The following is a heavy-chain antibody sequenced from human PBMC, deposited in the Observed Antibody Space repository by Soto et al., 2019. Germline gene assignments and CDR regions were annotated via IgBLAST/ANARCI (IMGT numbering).Heavy chain of an antibody. CDR1: GFTVSGDY. J-gene: IGHJ5*02. CDR2: IYTGGST. V-gene: IGHV3-66*04. Sequence: PGGSLRLSCAVSGFTVSGDYMSWIRQAPGKGPEWVSVIYTGGSTYYADSVKGRFTISRDTAKNMLYLQMNSLTVGDTAVYYCARHDWFDPWGQGTLVTVSS. CDR3: ARHDWFDP.